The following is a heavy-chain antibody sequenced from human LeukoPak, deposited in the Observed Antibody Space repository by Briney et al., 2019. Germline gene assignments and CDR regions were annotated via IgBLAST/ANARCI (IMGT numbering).Heavy chain of an antibody. CDR3: AREKDYYGSGSYDWFDP. CDR1: GGSISSGGYY. Sequence: MPSETLSLTCTVSGGSISSGGYYWSWIRQHPGKGLEWIGDIDYSGSTYYNPSLKSRVTISVDTSKNQFSLKLSSVTAADTAVYYCAREKDYYGSGSYDWFDPWGQGTLVTVSS. D-gene: IGHD3-10*01. J-gene: IGHJ5*02. CDR2: IDYSGST. V-gene: IGHV4-31*03.